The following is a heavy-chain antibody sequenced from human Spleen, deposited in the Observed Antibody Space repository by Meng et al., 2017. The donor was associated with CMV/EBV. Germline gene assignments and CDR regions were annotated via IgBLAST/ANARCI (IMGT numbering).Heavy chain of an antibody. J-gene: IGHJ4*02. Sequence: GESLKISCRASGFTFTSYGMSWVRQAPGKGLEWVSGINWNGGSTGYADSVKGRFTISRDNAKNSLYLQMNSLRAEDTALYYCARGSGLVVPAALSDYWGQGTLVTVSS. D-gene: IGHD2-2*01. CDR1: GFTFTSYG. CDR2: INWNGGST. CDR3: ARGSGLVVPAALSDY. V-gene: IGHV3-20*04.